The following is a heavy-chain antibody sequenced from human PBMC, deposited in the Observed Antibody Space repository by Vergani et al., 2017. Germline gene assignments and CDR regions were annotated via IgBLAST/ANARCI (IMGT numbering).Heavy chain of an antibody. CDR1: GGSFSGYY. J-gene: IGHJ4*02. CDR3: ARDATIYDSSGYPLDY. Sequence: QVQLQQWGAGLLKPSETLSLTCAVYGGSFSGYYWSWIRQPPGKGLEWIGEINHSGSTNYNPSLKSRVTISVDTSKNQFSLKLSSVTAADTAVYYCARDATIYDSSGYPLDYWGQGTLVTVSS. D-gene: IGHD3-22*01. V-gene: IGHV4-34*01. CDR2: INHSGST.